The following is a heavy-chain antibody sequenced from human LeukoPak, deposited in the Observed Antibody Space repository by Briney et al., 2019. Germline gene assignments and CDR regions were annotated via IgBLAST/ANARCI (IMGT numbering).Heavy chain of an antibody. V-gene: IGHV4-31*03. J-gene: IGHJ3*02. Sequence: SQTLSLTCTVSGGSISSGGYYWSWIRQHPGKGLEWIGYIYYSGSTYYNPSLKSRVTISVDTSKNQFSLKLSSVIAADTAVYYCASCTYYYGSGSYPSHAFDIWGQGTMVTVSS. D-gene: IGHD3-10*01. CDR1: GGSISSGGYY. CDR2: IYYSGST. CDR3: ASCTYYYGSGSYPSHAFDI.